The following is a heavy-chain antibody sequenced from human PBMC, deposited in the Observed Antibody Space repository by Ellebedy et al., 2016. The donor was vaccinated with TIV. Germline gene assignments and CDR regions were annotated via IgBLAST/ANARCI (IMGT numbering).Heavy chain of an antibody. CDR3: ARAYFYSSSWYRAEYFQH. CDR2: INPNSGGT. J-gene: IGHJ1*01. D-gene: IGHD6-13*01. V-gene: IGHV1-2*04. Sequence: ASVKVSXXASGYTFTGYYMHWVRQAPGQGLEWMGWINPNSGGTNYAQKFQGWVTMTRDTSISTAYMELSSLRSEDTAVYYCARAYFYSSSWYRAEYFQHWGQGTLVTVSS. CDR1: GYTFTGYY.